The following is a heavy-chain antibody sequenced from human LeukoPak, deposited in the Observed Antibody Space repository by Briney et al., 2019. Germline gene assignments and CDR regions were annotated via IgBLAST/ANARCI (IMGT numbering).Heavy chain of an antibody. CDR2: IYHSGST. V-gene: IGHV4-30-2*01. D-gene: IGHD7-27*01. Sequence: SQTLSLTCAVSGGSISSGGYSWSWIRQPPGKGLEWIGYIYHSGSTYYNPSLKSRVTISVDRSKTQFSLNLSSVTAAVTAVYYCARDNWESSAFDMWAQRTMVTVS. J-gene: IGHJ3*02. CDR1: GGSISSGGYS. CDR3: ARDNWESSAFDM.